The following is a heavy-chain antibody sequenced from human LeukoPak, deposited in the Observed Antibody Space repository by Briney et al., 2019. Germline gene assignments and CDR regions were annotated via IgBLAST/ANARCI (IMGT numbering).Heavy chain of an antibody. CDR1: GFTFSSYA. CDR3: AKRTNSRPTTFGVVIIIGYFDY. Sequence: GGSLRLSCAASGFTFSSYAVSWVRQAPGKGLEWVSAISGSGGSTYYADSVKGRFTISRDNSKNTLYLQMNSLRAEDTAVYYCAKRTNSRPTTFGVVIIIGYFDYWGQGTLVTVSS. D-gene: IGHD3-3*01. V-gene: IGHV3-23*01. J-gene: IGHJ4*02. CDR2: ISGSGGST.